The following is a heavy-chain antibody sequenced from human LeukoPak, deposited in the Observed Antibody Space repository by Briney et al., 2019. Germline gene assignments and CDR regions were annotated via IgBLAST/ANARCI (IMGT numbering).Heavy chain of an antibody. D-gene: IGHD6-6*01. V-gene: IGHV4-34*01. J-gene: IGHJ4*02. CDR2: INHSGST. Sequence: PSETLSLTCAVYGGSFSGYYWSWIRQPPGKGLEWIGEINHSGSTNYNPSLKSRVTISVDTSKNQFSLKLRSVTAADTAVYDCARGIAARRPFDYWGQGTLVTVSS. CDR3: ARGIAARRPFDY. CDR1: GGSFSGYY.